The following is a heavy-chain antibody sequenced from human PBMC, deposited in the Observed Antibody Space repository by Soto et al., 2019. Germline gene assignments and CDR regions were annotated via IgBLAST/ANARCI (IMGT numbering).Heavy chain of an antibody. Sequence: PSETLSLTCPVSGGSISSGFYYWSWIRQHPGKGLEWIGYIYYSGSTNYNPSLKSRVTISVDTSKNQFSLKLSSVTAADTAVYYCASTAHSSGWYSGGFDYWGQGTLVTVSS. D-gene: IGHD6-19*01. J-gene: IGHJ4*02. CDR3: ASTAHSSGWYSGGFDY. CDR2: IYYSGST. V-gene: IGHV4-61*01. CDR1: GGSISSGFYY.